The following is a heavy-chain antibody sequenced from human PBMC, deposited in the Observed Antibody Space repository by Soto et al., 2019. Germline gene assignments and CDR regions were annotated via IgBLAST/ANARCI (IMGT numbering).Heavy chain of an antibody. Sequence: GGSLRLSXETSGFFFNNYAMSWVRQAPGKGLEWVPGIGSIGINTYYADSVKGRFTISRDNSKNTLYLQMNSVRAEDTAVYYCAKDSAGVSFGYFVKWGQGTLVTVSS. J-gene: IGHJ4*02. CDR3: AKDSAGVSFGYFVK. CDR1: GFFFNNYA. V-gene: IGHV3-23*01. D-gene: IGHD3-10*01. CDR2: IGSIGINT.